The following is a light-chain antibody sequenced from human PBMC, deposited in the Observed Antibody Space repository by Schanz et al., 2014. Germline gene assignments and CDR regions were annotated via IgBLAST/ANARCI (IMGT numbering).Light chain of an antibody. CDR3: SSYGGSNFVV. Sequence: QSALTQPASVSGSPGQSITISCTGTSSDVGSYNLVSWYQQHPDKAPKLIIYEGTKRPSGVSNRFSGSESGNTASLTISGLQAEDEAGYYCSSYGGSNFVVFGGGTKLTVL. CDR2: EGT. V-gene: IGLV2-14*02. CDR1: SSDVGSYNL. J-gene: IGLJ2*01.